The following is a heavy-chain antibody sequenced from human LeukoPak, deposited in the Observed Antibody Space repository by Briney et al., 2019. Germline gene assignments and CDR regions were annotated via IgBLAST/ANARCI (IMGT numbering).Heavy chain of an antibody. J-gene: IGHJ4*02. D-gene: IGHD1-1*01. Sequence: PGGSLRLSCAASGFTFSSYAMTWVRQAPGKGLEWVSVIYSGGSTYYADSVKGRFTISRHNSKNTLYLQMNSLRAEDTAVYYCARGWNEGYWGQGTLVTVSS. CDR1: GFTFSSYA. CDR3: ARGWNEGY. V-gene: IGHV3-53*04. CDR2: IYSGGST.